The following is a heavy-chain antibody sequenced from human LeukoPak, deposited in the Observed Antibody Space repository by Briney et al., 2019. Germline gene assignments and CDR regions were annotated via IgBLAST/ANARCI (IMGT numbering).Heavy chain of an antibody. CDR2: VNPFSGGT. CDR3: ARVKDSSSWHYFDF. Sequence: GASVKVSCKASGYTFTAYYIHWLRQAPGQGLEWMGWVNPFSGGTNPAQKFQDRVTMTKDTSINTAYMELSSLRSDDTAVYYCARVKDSSSWHYFDFWGQGTLVTVSS. V-gene: IGHV1-2*02. CDR1: GYTFTAYY. J-gene: IGHJ4*02. D-gene: IGHD6-13*01.